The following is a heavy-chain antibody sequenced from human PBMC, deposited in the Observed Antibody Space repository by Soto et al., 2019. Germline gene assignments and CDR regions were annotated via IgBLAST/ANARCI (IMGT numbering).Heavy chain of an antibody. Sequence: QVQLVQSGAEVKKPGSSVKVSCKASGGTFSSYAISWVRQAPGQGLEWMGGIIPIFGTANYAQKFQGRVTITADESTSAAYIELSSLRSEDTAVYDCASGGYLYHYYYCSGMDVWGQGTPVTVSS. J-gene: IGHJ6*02. V-gene: IGHV1-69*01. CDR2: IIPIFGTA. CDR3: ASGGYLYHYYYCSGMDV. D-gene: IGHD3-16*01. CDR1: GGTFSSYA.